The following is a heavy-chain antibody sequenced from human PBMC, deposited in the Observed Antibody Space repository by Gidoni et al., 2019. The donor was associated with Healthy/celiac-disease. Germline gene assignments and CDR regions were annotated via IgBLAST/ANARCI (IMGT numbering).Heavy chain of an antibody. J-gene: IGHJ4*02. D-gene: IGHD2-2*01. CDR2: IYYSGST. CDR3: ASWLVVPAAPAARIDY. CDR1: GGSISSSSYY. Sequence: QLQLQESGPGLVKPSETLSLTCTVSGGSISSSSYYWGWIRQPPGKGLEWIGSIYYSGSTYYNPSLKSRVTISVDTSKNQFSLKLSSVTAADTAVYYCASWLVVPAAPAARIDYWGQGTLVTVSS. V-gene: IGHV4-39*01.